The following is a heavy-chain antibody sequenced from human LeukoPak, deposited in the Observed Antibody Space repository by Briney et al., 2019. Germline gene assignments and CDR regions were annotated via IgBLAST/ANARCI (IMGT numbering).Heavy chain of an antibody. Sequence: GGSLRLSCAGPGFTSDDCAMHWVRQAPGKGLEWVSGISWNSGSIGYADSVKGRFTVSRDNAKNSLHLQMNSLRAEDTAVYYCVREVYFYDDSAMEGGFDIWGHGTVVTVSS. CDR3: VREVYFYDDSAMEGGFDI. CDR2: ISWNSGSI. D-gene: IGHD3-22*01. J-gene: IGHJ3*02. V-gene: IGHV3-9*02. CDR1: GFTSDDCA.